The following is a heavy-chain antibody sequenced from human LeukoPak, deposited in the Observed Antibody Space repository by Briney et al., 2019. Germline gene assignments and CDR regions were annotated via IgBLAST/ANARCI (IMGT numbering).Heavy chain of an antibody. CDR2: ISYDGSNK. D-gene: IGHD4-11*01. J-gene: IGHJ4*02. CDR3: ARVRPGSNYVDFDY. Sequence: GGSLRLFCAASGFTFSSYGMHWVRQAPGKGLEWVAVISYDGSNKYYAGSVKGRFTISRDNSKSTLYLQMNSLRAEDTAVYYCARVRPGSNYVDFDYWGQGTLVTVSS. CDR1: GFTFSSYG. V-gene: IGHV3-33*05.